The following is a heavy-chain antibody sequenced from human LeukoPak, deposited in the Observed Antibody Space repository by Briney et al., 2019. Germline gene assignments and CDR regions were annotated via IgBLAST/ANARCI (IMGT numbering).Heavy chain of an antibody. V-gene: IGHV1-2*02. D-gene: IGHD4-23*01. CDR1: GYTFTGYY. J-gene: IGHJ4*02. CDR2: INPNSGGT. Sequence: ASVKVSCKASGYTFTGYYMHWVRQAPGQGLEWMGWINPNSGGTNYAQKFQGRVTMTRDTSISTAYMELSRLRSDDTAVYYCASSRGRDYGANSQSPTLDYWGQGTLVTVSS. CDR3: ASSRGRDYGANSQSPTLDY.